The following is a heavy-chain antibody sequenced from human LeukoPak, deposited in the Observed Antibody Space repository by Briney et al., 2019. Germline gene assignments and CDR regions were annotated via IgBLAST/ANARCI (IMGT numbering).Heavy chain of an antibody. V-gene: IGHV5-51*01. D-gene: IGHD3-3*01. CDR3: ARGIFGVAIISGPFDI. CDR1: GYSFTSYW. J-gene: IGHJ3*02. CDR2: VYPGDSDT. Sequence: GESLKISFKGSGYSFTSYWIGWVRPMPGKGLEWMGIVYPGDSDTRYSPSFQGQVTISADKSISTAYLQWSSLEASDTAMYYCARGIFGVAIISGPFDIWGQGTMVTVSS.